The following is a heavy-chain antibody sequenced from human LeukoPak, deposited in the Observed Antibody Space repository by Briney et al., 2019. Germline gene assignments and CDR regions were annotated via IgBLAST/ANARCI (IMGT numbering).Heavy chain of an antibody. D-gene: IGHD6-19*01. CDR2: IYYSGST. J-gene: IGHJ4*02. Sequence: SETLSLTCTVSGGSISSSSYYWGWIRQPPGKGLEWIGSIYYSGSTHYNQSLKSRATISVDTSKNQFSLKLSSVTAADTAVYYCARRTGYSNGWYFDYWGQGTLVTVSS. CDR1: GGSISSSSYY. V-gene: IGHV4-39*01. CDR3: ARRTGYSNGWYFDY.